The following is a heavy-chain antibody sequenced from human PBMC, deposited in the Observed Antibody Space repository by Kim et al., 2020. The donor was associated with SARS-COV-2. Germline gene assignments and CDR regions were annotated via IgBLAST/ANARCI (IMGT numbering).Heavy chain of an antibody. V-gene: IGHV4-30-2*05. D-gene: IGHD2-21*02. Sequence: NPSVNSRVTISIDTSKNQFSRKLSSVTAADTAVYYCARGPPIGGGDCYSHWGQGTLVTVSS. CDR3: ARGPPIGGGDCYSH. J-gene: IGHJ4*02.